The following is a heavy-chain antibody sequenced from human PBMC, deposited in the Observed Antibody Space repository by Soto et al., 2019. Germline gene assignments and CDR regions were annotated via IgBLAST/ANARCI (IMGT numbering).Heavy chain of an antibody. CDR1: GFTFSSHA. Sequence: EVQLLESGGGLVQPGGSLRLSCTASGFTFSSHAMTWVRQAPGKGLEWVSGLSDSGDSIYYADSVKGRFTISRVNSMNTLYLQMNTLRAEDTAIYYCAKVSSSWYAGFFDLWGQGTLVTVSS. J-gene: IGHJ4*02. D-gene: IGHD6-13*01. CDR3: AKVSSSWYAGFFDL. V-gene: IGHV3-23*01. CDR2: LSDSGDSI.